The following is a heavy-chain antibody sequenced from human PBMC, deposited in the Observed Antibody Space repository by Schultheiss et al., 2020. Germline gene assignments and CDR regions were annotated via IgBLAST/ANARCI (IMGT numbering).Heavy chain of an antibody. CDR3: ARDGGDYVNFDY. CDR2: IKQDGSEK. D-gene: IGHD4-17*01. V-gene: IGHV3-7*01. CDR1: GFTFSSYG. Sequence: CGSLRLSCAASGFTFSSYGMHWVRQAPGKGLEWVANIKQDGSEKYYVDSVKGRFTISRDNAKNSLYLQMNSLRAEDTAVYYCARDGGDYVNFDYWGQGTLVTVSS. J-gene: IGHJ4*02.